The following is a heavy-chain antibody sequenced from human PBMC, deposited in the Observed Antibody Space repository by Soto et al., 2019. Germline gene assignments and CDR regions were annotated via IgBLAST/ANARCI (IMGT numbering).Heavy chain of an antibody. D-gene: IGHD6-19*01. J-gene: IGHJ4*02. CDR2: ISASGGST. Sequence: LRLSFAASGFAFSSYTMSWVRQTPGKGLEWVSSISASGGSTYYGDSLKGRFTISRDNSKNTLNLHIKSLGVEDSAVYYCAKDRGGFARGWEYYDFWGQGPKGTVSS. V-gene: IGHV3-23*01. CDR1: GFAFSSYT. CDR3: AKDRGGFARGWEYYDF.